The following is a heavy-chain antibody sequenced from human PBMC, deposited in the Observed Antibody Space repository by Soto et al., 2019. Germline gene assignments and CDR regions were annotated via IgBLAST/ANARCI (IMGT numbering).Heavy chain of an antibody. Sequence: QLQLQESGSGLVKPSQTLSLTCAVSGGSISSGDYSWSWIRQPPGKGLEWIGYVYNSGSTYYNPSLKNRVTTSVDKSTNQFSLKLSSVTAADTAVYYCARVVVAAKGGWFDPWGQGTLVTVSS. D-gene: IGHD2-15*01. CDR3: ARVVVAAKGGWFDP. V-gene: IGHV4-30-2*01. CDR1: GGSISSGDYS. CDR2: VYNSGST. J-gene: IGHJ5*02.